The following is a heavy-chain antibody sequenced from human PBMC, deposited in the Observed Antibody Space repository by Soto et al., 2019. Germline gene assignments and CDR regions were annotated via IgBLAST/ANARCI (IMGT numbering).Heavy chain of an antibody. CDR1: GFTFSSYS. J-gene: IGHJ4*02. D-gene: IGHD6-19*01. CDR3: ARDLAFGSKYSSGWYS. V-gene: IGHV3-21*01. CDR2: ISSGSSYI. Sequence: PGGSLRLSCAASGFTFSSYSMNWVRQAPGKGLEWVSSISSGSSYIYYADSVKGRFTISRDNAKNSLYLQMNSLRAEDTAVYYCARDLAFGSKYSSGWYSWGQGTLVTVSS.